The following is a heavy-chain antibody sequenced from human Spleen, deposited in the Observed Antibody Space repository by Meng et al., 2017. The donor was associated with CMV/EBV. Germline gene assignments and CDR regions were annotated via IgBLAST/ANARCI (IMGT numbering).Heavy chain of an antibody. V-gene: IGHV3-30-3*01. J-gene: IGHJ4*02. D-gene: IGHD3-3*01. CDR2: ISYDGSNK. Sequence: SGFTFSSYAMHWVRQAPGKGLECVAVISYDGSNKYYADSVKGRFTISRDNSKNTLYLQMNSLRAEDTAVYYCARGGKQTIFGAFTFDYWGQGTLVTVSS. CDR1: GFTFSSYA. CDR3: ARGGKQTIFGAFTFDY.